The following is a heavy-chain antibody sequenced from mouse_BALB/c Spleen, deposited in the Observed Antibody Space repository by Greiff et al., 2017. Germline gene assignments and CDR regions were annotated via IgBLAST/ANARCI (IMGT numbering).Heavy chain of an antibody. Sequence: VHVKQSGAELVRSGASVKLSCTASGFNIKDYYMHWVKQRPEQGLEWIGWIDPENGDTEYAPKFQGKATMTADTSSNTAYLQLSSLTSEDTAVYYCNAITTGRDYWGQGTTLTVSS. J-gene: IGHJ2*01. D-gene: IGHD1-1*01. CDR1: GFNIKDYY. V-gene: IGHV14-4*02. CDR2: IDPENGDT. CDR3: NAITTGRDY.